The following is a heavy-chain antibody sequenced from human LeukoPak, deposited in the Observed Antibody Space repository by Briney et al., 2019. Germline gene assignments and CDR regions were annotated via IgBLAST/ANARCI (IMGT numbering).Heavy chain of an antibody. Sequence: GGSLRLSCAASGFTFSSYWMSWVRQAPGKGLEWVANIKQDGSEKDYVDSVKGRFTISRDNAKNSLYLQMDSLRAEDTAVYYCARHGLRWFGELYFNHWGQGTLVTVAS. V-gene: IGHV3-7*01. CDR1: GFTFSSYW. CDR2: IKQDGSEK. J-gene: IGHJ4*02. CDR3: ARHGLRWFGELYFNH. D-gene: IGHD3-10*01.